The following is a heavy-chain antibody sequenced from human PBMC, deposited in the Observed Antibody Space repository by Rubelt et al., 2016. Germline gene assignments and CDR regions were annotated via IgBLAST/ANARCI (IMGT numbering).Heavy chain of an antibody. J-gene: IGHJ6*02. Sequence: QVQLQESGPGLVEPSQTLSLTCTVSGGSISSGAYYWSWIRQHPGKGLEWIGYIYYSGSTDYNPSLKSRVTISVDTSKNQFSLRLRSVTAADTAVYYCATINIAAYYYYGMDVWGQGTTVTVSS. V-gene: IGHV4-31*03. CDR2: IYYSGST. CDR3: ATINIAAYYYYGMDV. D-gene: IGHD6-6*01. CDR1: GGSISSGAYY.